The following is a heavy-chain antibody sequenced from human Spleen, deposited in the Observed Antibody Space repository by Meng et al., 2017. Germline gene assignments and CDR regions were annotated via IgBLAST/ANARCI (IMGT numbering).Heavy chain of an antibody. V-gene: IGHV4-39*07. CDR1: GGSISSSSYY. D-gene: IGHD3-22*01. Sequence: SETLSLTCTVSGGSISSSSYYWGWIRQPPGKGLEWIGSIYYSGSTYYNPSLKSRVTISVDTSKNQFSLKLSSVTAADTAVYYCAREGNYYDSSGYLNFDYWGQGTLVTVSS. CDR3: AREGNYYDSSGYLNFDY. J-gene: IGHJ4*02. CDR2: IYYSGST.